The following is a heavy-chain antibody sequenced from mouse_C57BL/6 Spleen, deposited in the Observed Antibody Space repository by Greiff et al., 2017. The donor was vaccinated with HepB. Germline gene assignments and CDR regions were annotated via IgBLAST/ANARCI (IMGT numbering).Heavy chain of an antibody. V-gene: IGHV8-12*01. Sequence: QVTLKVCGPGILQSSQTLSLTCSFSGFSLSTSGMGVRWIRQPSGKGLEWLAHIYWDDDKRYNPSLKSRLTISKDTSRNQVFLKITSVDTADTATYYCARTSNYPYYAMDYWGQGTSVTVSS. CDR2: IYWDDDK. CDR1: GFSLSTSGMG. D-gene: IGHD2-5*01. CDR3: ARTSNYPYYAMDY. J-gene: IGHJ4*01.